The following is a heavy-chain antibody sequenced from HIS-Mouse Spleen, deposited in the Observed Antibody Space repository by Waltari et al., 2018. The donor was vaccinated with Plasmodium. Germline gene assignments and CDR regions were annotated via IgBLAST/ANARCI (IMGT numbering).Heavy chain of an antibody. V-gene: IGHV4-39*01. CDR1: GCPHRNSSYY. D-gene: IGHD1-26*01. CDR2: IYYSGGT. Sequence: QLQLQESGPGLVKPSEPLSLTCPVSGCPHRNSSYYWGWTRQPPGKGLEWIGSIYYSGGTYYNPSLKSRVTISVDTSKNQFSLKLSSVTAADTAVYYCARRGGSYYYFDYWGQGTLVTVSS. CDR3: ARRGGSYYYFDY. J-gene: IGHJ4*02.